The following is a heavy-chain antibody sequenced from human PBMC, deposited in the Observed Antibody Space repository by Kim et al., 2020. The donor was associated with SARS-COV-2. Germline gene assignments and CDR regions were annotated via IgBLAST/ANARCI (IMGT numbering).Heavy chain of an antibody. Sequence: GGSLRLSCAASEFIFSSYWMSWVRQAPGRGLEWVASVSHDGSEKKYVDSVKGRFTISRDNAKNSLYLQMDNLGAEDTAVYFCAREPPRRADYWGQGTLVTVSS. CDR2: VSHDGSEK. V-gene: IGHV3-7*01. J-gene: IGHJ4*02. CDR1: EFIFSSYW. D-gene: IGHD6-6*01. CDR3: AREPPRRADY.